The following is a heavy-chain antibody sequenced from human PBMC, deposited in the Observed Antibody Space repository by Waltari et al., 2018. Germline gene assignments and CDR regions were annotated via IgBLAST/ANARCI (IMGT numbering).Heavy chain of an antibody. CDR1: GFTFSSYG. J-gene: IGHJ4*02. Sequence: QVQLVESGGGVVQPGGSLRLSCAASGFTFSSYGMHWVRQAPGKGLEWVAFIRYDGSNKYYADSVKGRFTISRDNSKNTLYLQMNSLRAEDTAVYYCACRERGYGDSLFDYWGQGTLVTVSS. CDR3: ACRERGYGDSLFDY. CDR2: IRYDGSNK. V-gene: IGHV3-30*02. D-gene: IGHD4-17*01.